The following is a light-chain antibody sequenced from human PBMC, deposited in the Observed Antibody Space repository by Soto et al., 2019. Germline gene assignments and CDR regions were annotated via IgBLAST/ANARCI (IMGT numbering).Light chain of an antibody. V-gene: IGKV1-9*01. CDR1: QGISSY. Sequence: IQLTQSPSSLSASVGDRVTITCRASQGISSYLAWYQQNPGKAPKLLIYAASTLQRGVPSRFSGSGSGTDFTLTISSLQPEDFATYYCQQLKRYPFTFGPGTKVDIK. J-gene: IGKJ3*01. CDR2: AAS. CDR3: QQLKRYPFT.